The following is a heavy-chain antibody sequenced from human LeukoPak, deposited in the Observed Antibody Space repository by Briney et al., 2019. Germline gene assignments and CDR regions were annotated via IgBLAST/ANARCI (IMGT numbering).Heavy chain of an antibody. D-gene: IGHD2-2*02. V-gene: IGHV1-69*01. CDR3: ARGYCSSTSCYTEGRFYYYYYMDV. J-gene: IGHJ6*03. Sequence: GSSVKVSCKASGGTFSSYAISWVRQAPGQGLEWMGGIIPIFGTANYAQKFQGRVTITADESTSTAYMELSSLRSEDTAVYYCARGYCSSTSCYTEGRFYYYYYMDVWGKGTTVTVSS. CDR2: IIPIFGTA. CDR1: GGTFSSYA.